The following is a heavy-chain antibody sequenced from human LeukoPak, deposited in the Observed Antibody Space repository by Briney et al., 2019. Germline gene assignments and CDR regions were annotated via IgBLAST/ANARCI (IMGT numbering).Heavy chain of an antibody. V-gene: IGHV3-53*01. J-gene: IGHJ4*02. Sequence: GGPLRLSCAASGFTVSSNYMSWVRQAPGKGLEWVSVIYSGGSTYYADSVKGRFTISRDNSKNTLYLQMNSLRAEDTAVYYCASSDGGWYYFDYWGQGTLVTVSS. CDR2: IYSGGST. CDR1: GFTVSSNY. D-gene: IGHD6-19*01. CDR3: ASSDGGWYYFDY.